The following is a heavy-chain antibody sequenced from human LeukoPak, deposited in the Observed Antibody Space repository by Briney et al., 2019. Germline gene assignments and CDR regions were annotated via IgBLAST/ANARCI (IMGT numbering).Heavy chain of an antibody. Sequence: GGSLRLSCAASGFTFSSYSMNWVRQAPGKWLEWVSSISSSISYIYYADSVKGRFTISRDNAKNSLYLQMNSLRAEDTAVYYCARDILGYCSSTSCLRPTRYYYYGMDVWGKGTTVTVSS. CDR1: GFTFSSYS. V-gene: IGHV3-21*01. J-gene: IGHJ6*04. D-gene: IGHD2-2*03. CDR2: ISSSISYI. CDR3: ARDILGYCSSTSCLRPTRYYYYGMDV.